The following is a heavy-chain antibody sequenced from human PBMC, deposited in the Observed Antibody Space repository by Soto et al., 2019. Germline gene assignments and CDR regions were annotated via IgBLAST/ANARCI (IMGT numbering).Heavy chain of an antibody. CDR3: ALYYCYGTSGYNCFYP. Sequence: QVQLVQPGAEVKKPGASVKVSCKASGYTFTAYLIHWVRQAPGQGLEWMGWISPNSGDTIHAQRFQGRVTMTRDTSISKAYMVLSRLTSADTALYYCALYYCYGTSGYNCFYPWCHGTLVTVAS. D-gene: IGHD3-22*01. CDR2: ISPNSGDT. J-gene: IGHJ5*02. V-gene: IGHV1-2*02. CDR1: GYTFTAYL.